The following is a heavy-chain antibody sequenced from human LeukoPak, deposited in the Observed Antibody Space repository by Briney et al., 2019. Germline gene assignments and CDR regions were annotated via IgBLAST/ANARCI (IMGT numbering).Heavy chain of an antibody. D-gene: IGHD2-21*02. J-gene: IGHJ4*02. CDR1: GFTVSSNF. V-gene: IGHV3-53*01. CDR2: IYSGVTT. Sequence: PGGSLRLSCAASGFTVSSNFMSWVRQAPGKGLEWVSVIYSGVTTYYADSVKGRFTISRDNSKNTLYLQMNSLRAEDTAVYYCAKDSTAIPVDYWGQGTLVTVSS. CDR3: AKDSTAIPVDY.